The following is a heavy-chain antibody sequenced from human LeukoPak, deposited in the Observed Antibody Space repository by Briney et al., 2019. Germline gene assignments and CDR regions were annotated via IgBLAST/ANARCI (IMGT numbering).Heavy chain of an antibody. J-gene: IGHJ4*02. V-gene: IGHV3-48*03. CDR1: TFTFSNYE. D-gene: IGHD5-12*01. Sequence: QPGGSLRLSCAASTFTFSNYEMNWVRQAPGKGLEWISYISRSGSTIYYADPVKGRFTISRDNAKNSLYLQMNSLRAEDTAVYYCASGYDLPYWGQGTLVTVSS. CDR3: ASGYDLPY. CDR2: ISRSGSTI.